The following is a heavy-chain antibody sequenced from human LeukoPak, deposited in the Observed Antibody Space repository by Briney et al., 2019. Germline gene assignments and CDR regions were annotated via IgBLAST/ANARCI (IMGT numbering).Heavy chain of an antibody. Sequence: SETLSLTCTVSGGSISSSSYYWGWIRQPPGKGLEWIGSIYYSGSTYYNPSLKSRVTMSVDTSKNQFSLKLSSVTAADTAVYYCARPDTAMVNGGYYYYGMDVWGQGTTVTVSS. CDR3: ARPDTAMVNGGYYYYGMDV. D-gene: IGHD5-18*01. CDR1: GGSISSSSYY. V-gene: IGHV4-39*01. J-gene: IGHJ6*02. CDR2: IYYSGST.